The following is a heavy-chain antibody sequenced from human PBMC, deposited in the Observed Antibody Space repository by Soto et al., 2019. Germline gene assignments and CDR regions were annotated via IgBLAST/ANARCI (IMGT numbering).Heavy chain of an antibody. CDR1: GFILIDCA. J-gene: IGHJ6*03. Sequence: PGGSLSLSCATSGFILIDCAMNWVRQAPGKGLEWVSYISSSSSVIDYADSVKGRFTVSRDNARNSLYLQMNSLRAEDTAVYYCARDLSWGSNWYYYMDVWGKGTTVTVSS. V-gene: IGHV3-48*01. D-gene: IGHD7-27*01. CDR2: ISSSSSVI. CDR3: ARDLSWGSNWYYYMDV.